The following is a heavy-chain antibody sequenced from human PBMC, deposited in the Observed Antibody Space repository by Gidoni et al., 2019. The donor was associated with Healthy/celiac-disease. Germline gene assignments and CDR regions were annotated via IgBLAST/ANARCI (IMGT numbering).Heavy chain of an antibody. D-gene: IGHD2-15*01. J-gene: IGHJ4*02. CDR2: ISYDGSNK. Sequence: QVQLVESGGGVVHPGRSLRLSCEASGFTFSSYAMHWVRQAPGKGLEWVAGISYDGSNKYYADSVKCRFTISRDNSKNTLYLQMNSLRAEDTAVYYCAREVGAAFDYWGQGTLVTVSS. CDR1: GFTFSSYA. V-gene: IGHV3-30-3*01. CDR3: AREVGAAFDY.